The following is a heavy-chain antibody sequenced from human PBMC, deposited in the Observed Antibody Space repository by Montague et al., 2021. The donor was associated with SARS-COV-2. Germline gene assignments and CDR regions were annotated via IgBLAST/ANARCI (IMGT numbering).Heavy chain of an antibody. D-gene: IGHD3-22*01. Sequence: TRFLTCTVSGGSISSGSYYWSWIRQPAGKGLEWIGRIYTSGSTNYNPSLKSRVTISVDTSKNQFSLRLSSVTAADTAVYYCARLPYFYDSTHAFDIWGQGTMVTVSS. CDR3: ARLPYFYDSTHAFDI. J-gene: IGHJ3*02. CDR2: IYTSGST. CDR1: GGSISSGSYY. V-gene: IGHV4-61*02.